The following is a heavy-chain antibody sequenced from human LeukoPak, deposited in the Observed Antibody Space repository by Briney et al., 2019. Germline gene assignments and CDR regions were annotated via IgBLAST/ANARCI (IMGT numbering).Heavy chain of an antibody. CDR1: GYTFTGYY. Sequence: GASVKVSCKASGYTFTGYYMHWVRQAPGQGLEWMGWINPNSGGTNYAQKFQGRVTMTRDTSISTAYMELSRLRSDDTAVYYCARDSSFWSAYLKKDDGAFDPWGQGTLVTVSS. CDR2: INPNSGGT. CDR3: ARDSSFWSAYLKKDDGAFDP. V-gene: IGHV1-2*02. D-gene: IGHD3-3*01. J-gene: IGHJ5*02.